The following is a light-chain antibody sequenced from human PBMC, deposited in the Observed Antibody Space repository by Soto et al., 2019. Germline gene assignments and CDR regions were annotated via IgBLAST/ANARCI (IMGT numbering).Light chain of an antibody. CDR2: YDS. Sequence: SYELTQPPSVSVAPGKTARITCGGNNIGSKSVHWYQQKAGQAPGLVIYYDSDLRSGIPERFSGSNSGNTATRTISRVEAGDEADYSCQVWDSTSDHYVFGTGTKLTVL. CDR1: NIGSKS. J-gene: IGLJ1*01. V-gene: IGLV3-21*04. CDR3: QVWDSTSDHYV.